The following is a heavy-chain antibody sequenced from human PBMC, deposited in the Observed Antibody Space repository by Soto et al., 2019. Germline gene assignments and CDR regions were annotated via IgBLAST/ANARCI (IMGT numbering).Heavy chain of an antibody. J-gene: IGHJ4*02. CDR1: GFTFSSYG. CDR3: AKDTPSTVTTGGDY. D-gene: IGHD4-17*01. V-gene: IGHV3-30*18. Sequence: GGSLRLSCAASGFTFSSYGMHWVRQAPGKGLEWVAVISYDGSNKYYADSVKGRFTISRDNSKNTLYLQMNSLRAEDTAVYYCAKDTPSTVTTGGDYWGQGTLVTVSS. CDR2: ISYDGSNK.